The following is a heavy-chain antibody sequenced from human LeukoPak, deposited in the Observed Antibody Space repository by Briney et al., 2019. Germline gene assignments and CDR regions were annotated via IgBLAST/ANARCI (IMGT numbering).Heavy chain of an antibody. CDR1: GFTFSDYY. V-gene: IGHV3-11*04. J-gene: IGHJ4*02. D-gene: IGHD1-20*01. Sequence: GGSLRLSCATSGFTFSDYYFSWLRQAPGKGLEWVSYISSSGSTIYYAHSVQGRFTISRDDAKNSLYLQMNSLRAGDTAVYYCARLLAYNSGGEAFDHWGEGALVTVSS. CDR2: ISSSGSTI. CDR3: ARLLAYNSGGEAFDH.